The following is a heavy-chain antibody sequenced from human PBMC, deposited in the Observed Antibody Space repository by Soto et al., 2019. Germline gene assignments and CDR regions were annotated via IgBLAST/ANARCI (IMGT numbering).Heavy chain of an antibody. CDR3: VRPLTVADAPGYFDL. CDR1: EYRFTSYW. Sequence: PGESLKISCKASEYRFTSYWIGWVRQMPGKGLDWMAIIYPGDSRITYNPPFEGQVTISVDTSLDTAYLHFHSLKASDTAMYYCVRPLTVADAPGYFDLWGRGTLVTVSS. J-gene: IGHJ2*01. V-gene: IGHV5-51*01. D-gene: IGHD3-10*01. CDR2: IYPGDSRI.